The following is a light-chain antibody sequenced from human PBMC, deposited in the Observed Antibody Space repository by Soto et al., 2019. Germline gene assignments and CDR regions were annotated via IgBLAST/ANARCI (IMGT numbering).Light chain of an antibody. V-gene: IGLV2-14*01. Sequence: QSVLAQPASVSGSAGQSITISCSGTMRDVGTYNLVSWYQQHPGTAPKLIIYEVRNRPSGISSRFSGSRSGNTASLTISGLQPEDEGDYYCSAYTSSATYVFGTGIKSP. CDR3: SAYTSSATYV. CDR1: MRDVGTYNL. CDR2: EVR. J-gene: IGLJ1*01.